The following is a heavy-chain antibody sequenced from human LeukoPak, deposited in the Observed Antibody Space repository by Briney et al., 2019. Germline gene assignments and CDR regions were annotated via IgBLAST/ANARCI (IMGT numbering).Heavy chain of an antibody. D-gene: IGHD3-9*01. V-gene: IGHV3-30*02. CDR1: GFIFITYG. CDR3: ARICLILQYFDAQGPWLDY. CDR2: IGYDENKK. Sequence: GGSLRLSCAASGFIFITYGMHWVRQAPGKGLEWVAFIGYDENKKHYADSVKGRFTISRDNSKNTLYLQINSLRAEDTAVYYCARICLILQYFDAQGPWLDYWGQGTLVTVSS. J-gene: IGHJ4*02.